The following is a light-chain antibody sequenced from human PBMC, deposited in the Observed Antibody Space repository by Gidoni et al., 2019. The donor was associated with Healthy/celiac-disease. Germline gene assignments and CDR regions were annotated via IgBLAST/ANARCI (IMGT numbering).Light chain of an antibody. CDR3: QAWDSSTVV. CDR2: QDS. Sequence: SYELTQPPSVSVSPGQTASITCSGDKLGDKYACWYQQKPGQSTVLVIYQDSKRPSGIPERFSGSNSGNTATLTISGTQAMYEADYYCQAWDSSTVVFGGGTKLTVL. J-gene: IGLJ2*01. CDR1: KLGDKY. V-gene: IGLV3-1*01.